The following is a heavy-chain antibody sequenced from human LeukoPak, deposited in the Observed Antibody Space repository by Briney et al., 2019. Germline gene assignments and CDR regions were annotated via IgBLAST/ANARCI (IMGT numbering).Heavy chain of an antibody. V-gene: IGHV3-21*01. CDR3: ARVSSGWSSNWFDP. Sequence: GGSLRLSCAASGFTFSSYTMNWVRQAPGKGLEWVSSISSSSSYIYYADSVKGRFTISRDNDKNSLYLQMNSLRAEDTAVYYCARVSSGWSSNWFDPWGQGTLVTVSS. CDR2: ISSSSSYI. J-gene: IGHJ5*02. CDR1: GFTFSSYT. D-gene: IGHD6-19*01.